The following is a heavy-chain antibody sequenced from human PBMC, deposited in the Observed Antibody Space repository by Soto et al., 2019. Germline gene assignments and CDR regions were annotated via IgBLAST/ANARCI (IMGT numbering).Heavy chain of an antibody. CDR3: ARHGSEDY. J-gene: IGHJ4*02. D-gene: IGHD6-25*01. Sequence: EVQLLESGGGLVQPGGSLRLSCTASGFIFSSYVMSWVRQAPGQGLEWVSAISGNGDSAYYAHSVKGRFTNSRDNSKNTLYLQLNSLRAEDTAVYYCARHGSEDYWGQGTLVTVSS. CDR1: GFIFSSYV. V-gene: IGHV3-23*01. CDR2: ISGNGDSA.